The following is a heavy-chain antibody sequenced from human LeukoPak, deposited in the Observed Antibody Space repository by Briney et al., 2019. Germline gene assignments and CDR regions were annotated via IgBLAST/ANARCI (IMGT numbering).Heavy chain of an antibody. Sequence: GGSLRLSCAASGFTFSSYSMNWVRQAPGKGLEWASSISSSSSYIYYADSVKGRFTISRDNAKNSLYLQMNSLRAEDTAVYYCARDSSGWYFFDYWGQGTLVTVSS. J-gene: IGHJ4*02. CDR3: ARDSSGWYFFDY. V-gene: IGHV3-21*01. CDR1: GFTFSSYS. D-gene: IGHD6-19*01. CDR2: ISSSSSYI.